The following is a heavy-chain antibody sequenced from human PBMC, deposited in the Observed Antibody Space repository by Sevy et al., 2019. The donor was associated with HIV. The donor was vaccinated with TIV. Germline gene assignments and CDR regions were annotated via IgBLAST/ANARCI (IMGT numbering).Heavy chain of an antibody. Sequence: GGSLRLSCAASGFTFSNYNMNWVRQAPGEGLKWVSSISSSSANIYYTDSVKGRFTVCRDNSRKSLFLQMNGLSAEDTALYYCARDLLVGSTYVFDIWGRGTMVTVSS. CDR1: GFTFSNYN. CDR2: ISSSSANI. J-gene: IGHJ3*02. CDR3: ARDLLVGSTYVFDI. D-gene: IGHD1-26*01. V-gene: IGHV3-21*01.